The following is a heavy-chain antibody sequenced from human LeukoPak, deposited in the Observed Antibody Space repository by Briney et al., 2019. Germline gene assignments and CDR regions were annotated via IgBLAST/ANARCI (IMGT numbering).Heavy chain of an antibody. CDR1: GGSFSGYY. J-gene: IGHJ1*01. D-gene: IGHD6-13*01. V-gene: IGHV4-34*01. CDR2: INHSGST. CDR3: ARARIAAVGKYFQR. Sequence: SETLSLTCAVYGGSFSGYYWSWIRQPPGKGLEWIGEINHSGSTNYNPSLKSRVTISVDTSKNQFSLKLSSVTAADTAVYYCARARIAAVGKYFQRWGQGTLVTVSS.